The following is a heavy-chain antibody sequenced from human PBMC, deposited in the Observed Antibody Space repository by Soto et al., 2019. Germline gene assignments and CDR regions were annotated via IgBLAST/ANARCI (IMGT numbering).Heavy chain of an antibody. Sequence: EVQLVESGGGLVQPGRSLRLSCAASGFTFDDYAMHWVRQAPGKGLEWVSGISWNSGSIGYADSVKGRFTISRDNAKNSLYLQMNRLRAEDKGLYYCAKGIDSSGDYYYGMDVWGQGTTVTVSS. CDR3: AKGIDSSGDYYYGMDV. V-gene: IGHV3-9*01. J-gene: IGHJ6*02. CDR1: GFTFDDYA. CDR2: ISWNSGSI. D-gene: IGHD6-19*01.